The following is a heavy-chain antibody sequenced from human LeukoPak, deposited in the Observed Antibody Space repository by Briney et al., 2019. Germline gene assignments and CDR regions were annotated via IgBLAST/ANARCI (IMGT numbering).Heavy chain of an antibody. CDR1: GGTFSNYV. D-gene: IGHD3-10*01. V-gene: IGHV1-69*04. Sequence: SVKVSCKASGGTFSNYVISWVRQAPGQGLEWMGRIIPIVDITNYAENYQGRVTFSADKSTNTAYMHLNSLRSDDTAVYFCGRNEEGFGESLIDWGQGTLVTVSS. CDR3: GRNEEGFGESLID. J-gene: IGHJ4*02. CDR2: IIPIVDIT.